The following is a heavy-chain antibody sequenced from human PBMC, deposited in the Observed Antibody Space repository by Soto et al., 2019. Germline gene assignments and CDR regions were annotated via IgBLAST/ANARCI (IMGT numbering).Heavy chain of an antibody. CDR3: ARGVGNYGPRGHDY. CDR2: IEDDGSST. CDR1: GFTFSSFW. V-gene: IGHV3-74*01. J-gene: IGHJ4*02. D-gene: IGHD1-7*01. Sequence: GGSLRLSCAASGFTFSSFWMHWVRQAPGKGLMWVSRIEDDGSSTNYADSVKGRFTISRDNAKNTLYLQMNSLRAEDTAVYYCARGVGNYGPRGHDYWGRGILVTVSS.